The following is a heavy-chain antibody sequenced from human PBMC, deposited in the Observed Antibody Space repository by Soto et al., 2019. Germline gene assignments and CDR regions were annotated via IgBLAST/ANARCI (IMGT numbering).Heavy chain of an antibody. CDR1: GFTFTIYA. Sequence: EVQLLESGGGLVQPGGSLRLSCAASGFTFTIYAMNWVRQAPGKGLEWVSAISGSGGNTYYADSVKGRFTISRDSSKNTLYLQMNSLRAEDTAIYYCAKASMGTTKGKYYFDCWGQGTLVTASS. CDR3: AKASMGTTKGKYYFDC. D-gene: IGHD4-17*01. J-gene: IGHJ4*02. CDR2: ISGSGGNT. V-gene: IGHV3-23*01.